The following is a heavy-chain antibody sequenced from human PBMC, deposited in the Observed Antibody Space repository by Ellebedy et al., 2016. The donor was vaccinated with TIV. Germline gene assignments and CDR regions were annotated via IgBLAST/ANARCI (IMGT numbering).Heavy chain of an antibody. D-gene: IGHD5-18*01. V-gene: IGHV3-23*01. CDR3: AKDRTSGDGYWVFDQ. CDR2: IFGSGGGI. J-gene: IGHJ4*02. CDR1: GFTFNSYA. Sequence: GESLKISCAASGFTFNSYAMSWVRQAPGKGLVWVSGIFGSGGGISYADSVKGRFTISSDNSKSMVHLQMNSLRPEDTAVYYCAKDRTSGDGYWVFDQWGQGTLVTVSS.